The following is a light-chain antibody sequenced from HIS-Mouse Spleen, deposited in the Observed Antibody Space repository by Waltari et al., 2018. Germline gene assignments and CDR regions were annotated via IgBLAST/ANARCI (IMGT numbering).Light chain of an antibody. CDR3: YSTDSSGNHRV. CDR1: ALPKNY. J-gene: IGLJ2*01. CDR2: EDS. V-gene: IGLV3-10*01. Sequence: SYELTQPPSVSVSPGQTARITCSGDALPKNYAYWYQQKSGQAPVLVIYEDSKRPSGIPERFSGSSSGTMATLTISGAQVEDEADYYCYSTDSSGNHRVFGGWTKLTVL.